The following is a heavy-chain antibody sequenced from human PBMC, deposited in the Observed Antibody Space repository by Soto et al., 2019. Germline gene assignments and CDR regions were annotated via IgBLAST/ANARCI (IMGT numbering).Heavy chain of an antibody. Sequence: EVQLLESGGGLVQPGGSLRVSCAASGFTFNNYWLTWVRQAPGKGLEWVASIKRDGSEKYYVDSVEGRFTISRDNAKNSLYLQMNSLTAEDTAVYYCARVGPAYGDLFFDFWGQGTLVTVSS. V-gene: IGHV3-7*01. CDR2: IKRDGSEK. J-gene: IGHJ4*02. D-gene: IGHD4-17*01. CDR3: ARVGPAYGDLFFDF. CDR1: GFTFNNYW.